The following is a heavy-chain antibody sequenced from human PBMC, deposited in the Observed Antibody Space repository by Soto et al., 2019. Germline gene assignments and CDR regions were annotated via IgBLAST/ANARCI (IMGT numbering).Heavy chain of an antibody. CDR1: GFTFSSYA. CDR2: ISGSGGST. CDR3: ARRGSGSYYDY. V-gene: IGHV3-23*01. J-gene: IGHJ4*02. Sequence: EVPLLESGGGLVQPGGSLRLSCAASGFTFSSYAMSWVRQAPGKGLERVSVISGSGGSTYYADSVKGRFTISRDNSKNTTNLQMNSLRAEDTAVYYCARRGSGSYYDYWGQGTLVTVPS. D-gene: IGHD1-26*01.